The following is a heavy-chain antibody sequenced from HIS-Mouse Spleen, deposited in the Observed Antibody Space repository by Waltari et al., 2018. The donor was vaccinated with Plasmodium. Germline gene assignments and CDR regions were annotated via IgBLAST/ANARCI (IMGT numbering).Heavy chain of an antibody. CDR2: KKGDGSEK. CDR3: ASSWYWYFDL. V-gene: IGHV3-7*01. D-gene: IGHD6-13*01. J-gene: IGHJ2*01. Sequence: EVQLVESGGGLVQPGGSLRLSCAASGFTFSSYWMGWVRQAPGKGLEGVANKKGDGSEKYYVDAVTGRFTISRDNAKNSLYLQMDSLRAEDTAVYYCASSWYWYFDLWGRGTLVTVSS. CDR1: GFTFSSYW.